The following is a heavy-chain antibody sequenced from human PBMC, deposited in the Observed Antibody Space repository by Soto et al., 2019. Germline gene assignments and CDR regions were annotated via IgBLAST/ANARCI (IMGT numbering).Heavy chain of an antibody. CDR2: INPSGGST. D-gene: IGHD4-17*01. CDR3: ATAYGDYVR. CDR1: GYTFTSYY. V-gene: IGHV1-46*03. Sequence: QVQLVQSGAEVKKPGASVKVSCKASGYTFTSYYMHWVRQAPGQGLEWMGIINPSGGSTSYAQKFQGRVTMTRDTSTSTVYMERSSLRSADTAVYYCATAYGDYVRWGQGTLVTVSS. J-gene: IGHJ4*02.